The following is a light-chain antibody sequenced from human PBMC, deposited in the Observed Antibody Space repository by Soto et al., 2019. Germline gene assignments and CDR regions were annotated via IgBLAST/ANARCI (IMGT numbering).Light chain of an antibody. CDR3: QLYGNSRT. J-gene: IGKJ1*01. V-gene: IGKV3-20*01. CDR1: QSVRNDH. CDR2: RAV. Sequence: EIVLTQSPGTLSLSPGERATLSCRASQSVRNDHVAWYQQKTGQAPRLLISRAVTRAIGIPDRFSGSGSGTDFTLTISRLEPEDFAVYYCQLYGNSRTFGQGTKVDIK.